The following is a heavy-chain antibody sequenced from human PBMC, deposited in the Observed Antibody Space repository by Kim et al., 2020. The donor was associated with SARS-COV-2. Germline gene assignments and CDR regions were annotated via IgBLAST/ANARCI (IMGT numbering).Heavy chain of an antibody. D-gene: IGHD4-17*01. V-gene: IGHV3-53*01. CDR1: GFTVSSNY. Sequence: GGSLRLSCAASGFTVSSNYMSWVRQAPGKGLEWVSVIYSGGSTYYADSVKGRFTISRDNSKNTLYLQMNSLRAEDTAVYYCASLQDYGDPAAFDIWGQGTMVTVSS. J-gene: IGHJ3*02. CDR2: IYSGGST. CDR3: ASLQDYGDPAAFDI.